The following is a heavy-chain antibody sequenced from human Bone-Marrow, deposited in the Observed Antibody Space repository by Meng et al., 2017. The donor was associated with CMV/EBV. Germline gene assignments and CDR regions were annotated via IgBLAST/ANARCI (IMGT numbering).Heavy chain of an antibody. CDR3: ARDGARYCTNGVCSPYYFDY. V-gene: IGHV4-38-2*02. CDR1: GYSISSGYY. J-gene: IGHJ4*02. Sequence: SETLSLTCTASGYSISSGYYWGWIRQHPGKGREWIGSIYHSESTYSNPSLKSQVTISVDTPKNQFSQKLSSVTAADTAVYYCARDGARYCTNGVCSPYYFDYWGQGTLVTVSS. CDR2: IYHSEST. D-gene: IGHD2-8*01.